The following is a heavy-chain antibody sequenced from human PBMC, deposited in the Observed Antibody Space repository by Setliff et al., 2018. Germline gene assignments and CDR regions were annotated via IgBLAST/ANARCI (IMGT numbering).Heavy chain of an antibody. CDR2: RGPNGST. Sequence: SETLSLTCAVSGGSFSYYYWSWVRQSPGRGLEWIGRRGPNGSTNYNPSLGSRATISFDSSKIELSLKLASVTAADTAVYYCARVFPMVGATERRAFDTWGQGTVVTVSS. CDR3: ARVFPMVGATERRAFDT. D-gene: IGHD1-26*01. V-gene: IGHV4-34*01. CDR1: GGSFSYYY. J-gene: IGHJ3*02.